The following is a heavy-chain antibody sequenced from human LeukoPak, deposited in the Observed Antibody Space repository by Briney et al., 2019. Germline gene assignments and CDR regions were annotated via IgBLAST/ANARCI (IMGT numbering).Heavy chain of an antibody. D-gene: IGHD1-26*01. V-gene: IGHV1-18*01. CDR3: ARDNSVGDTAWWFDP. J-gene: IGHJ5*02. Sequence: ASVKVSCKASGYTFTSYGISWVRQAPGQGLEWMGWISAYNGNTNYAQKLQGRVTMTRDMSTSTDYTELISLRSEDTAVYYCARDNSVGDTAWWFDPWGQGTLVTVSS. CDR2: ISAYNGNT. CDR1: GYTFTSYG.